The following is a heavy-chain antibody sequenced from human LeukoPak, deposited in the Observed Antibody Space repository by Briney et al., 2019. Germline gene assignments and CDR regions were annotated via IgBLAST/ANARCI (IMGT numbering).Heavy chain of an antibody. CDR3: ARYSGGWPYYFDY. D-gene: IGHD6-19*01. J-gene: IGHJ4*02. V-gene: IGHV4-59*08. CDR2: ISDTGST. CDR1: GGSISSYY. Sequence: SETLSLTCTVSGGSISSYYWSWIRQPPGKGREWIGYISDTGSTSYNPSLKSRVDISLDTSNNQFSLNLSSVTAADTAVYFCARYSGGWPYYFDYWGQGTLVTVSS.